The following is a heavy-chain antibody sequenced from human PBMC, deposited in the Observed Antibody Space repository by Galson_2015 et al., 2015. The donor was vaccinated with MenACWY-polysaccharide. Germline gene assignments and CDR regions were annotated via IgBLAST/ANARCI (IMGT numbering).Heavy chain of an antibody. Sequence: SLRLSCAASGFTFSSYSMNWVRQAPGKGLEWVSYISSSGTIYYADSVKGRFTISRDNGKNSLYLQMNSLRAEDTAVYYCVRGRVTLGPWGHGTLVTVSS. CDR1: GFTFSSYS. CDR2: ISSSGTI. D-gene: IGHD2-21*02. J-gene: IGHJ5*02. CDR3: VRGRVTLGP. V-gene: IGHV3-48*01.